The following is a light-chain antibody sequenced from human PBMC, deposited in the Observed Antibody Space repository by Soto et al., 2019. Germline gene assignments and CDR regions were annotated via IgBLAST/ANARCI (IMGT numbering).Light chain of an antibody. CDR3: QQYGSSPLT. Sequence: EIVLTQSPGTLSLSPGERATLSCMASQSVISTYLAWYQQKPGQAPRLLIYGASNRATGITDRFTGSGSGTDFTLTISRLEPEDFAVYYCQQYGSSPLTFGGGIKVEIK. V-gene: IGKV3-20*01. CDR1: QSVISTY. CDR2: GAS. J-gene: IGKJ4*01.